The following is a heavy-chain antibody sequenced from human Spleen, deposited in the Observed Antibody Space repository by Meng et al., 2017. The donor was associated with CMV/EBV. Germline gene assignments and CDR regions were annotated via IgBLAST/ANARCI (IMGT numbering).Heavy chain of an antibody. J-gene: IGHJ6*02. CDR1: TFSDYY. Sequence: TFSDYYMSWSRQAPGKGLEWVSYISSSGSTIYYADSVKGRFTISRDNAKNSLYLQMNSLRAEDTAVYYCARDYGSGSLLCYYYGMDVWGQGTTVTVSS. CDR3: ARDYGSGSLLCYYYGMDV. CDR2: ISSSGSTI. D-gene: IGHD3-10*01. V-gene: IGHV3-11*01.